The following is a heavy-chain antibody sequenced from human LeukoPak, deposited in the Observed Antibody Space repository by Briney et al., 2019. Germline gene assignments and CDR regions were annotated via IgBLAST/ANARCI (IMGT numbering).Heavy chain of an antibody. CDR2: RYYSGRT. J-gene: IGHJ4*02. CDR3: ARQLRFQEWYPNFDY. D-gene: IGHD3-3*01. V-gene: IGHV4-39*01. CDR1: GGSISSSSYC. Sequence: SGTLSLTCTVSGGSISSSSYCWGCVRQPPGKGLEWIVSRYYSGRTYYSPSLNSSPTIYVDTTKNQFSLKLSSVTAADTAVYDCARQLRFQEWYPNFDYWGQGTLVTVSS.